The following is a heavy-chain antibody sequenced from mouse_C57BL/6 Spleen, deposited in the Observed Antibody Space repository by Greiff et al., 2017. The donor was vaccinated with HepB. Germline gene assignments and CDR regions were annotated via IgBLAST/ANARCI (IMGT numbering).Heavy chain of an antibody. Sequence: EVKLVESGGGLVKPGGSLKLSCAASGFTFSDYGMHWVRQAPEKGLEWVAYISSGSSTIYYADTVKGRFTISRDNAKNTLFLQMTSLRSEDTAMYYCARLGYYGSSFYFDYWGQGTTLTVSS. V-gene: IGHV5-17*01. CDR2: ISSGSSTI. CDR3: ARLGYYGSSFYFDY. CDR1: GFTFSDYG. D-gene: IGHD1-1*01. J-gene: IGHJ2*01.